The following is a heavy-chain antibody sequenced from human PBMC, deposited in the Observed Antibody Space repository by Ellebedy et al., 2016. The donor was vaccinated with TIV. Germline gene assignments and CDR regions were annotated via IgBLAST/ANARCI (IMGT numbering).Heavy chain of an antibody. D-gene: IGHD4-17*01. CDR2: IKYDESEK. V-gene: IGHV3-7*01. J-gene: IGHJ4*02. Sequence: GESLKISXAASGFTVSSYWMSWVRQAPGKGLEWVANIKYDESEKYSVDSVKGRFTISRDNAKKSVYLQMNSLRAEDTAVYYCARDGSTVTTDYWGQGTLVTVSS. CDR1: GFTVSSYW. CDR3: ARDGSTVTTDY.